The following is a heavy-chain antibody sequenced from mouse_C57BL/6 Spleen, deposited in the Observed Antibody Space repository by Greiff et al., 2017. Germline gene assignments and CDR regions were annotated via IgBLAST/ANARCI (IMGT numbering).Heavy chain of an antibody. J-gene: IGHJ1*03. CDR3: ATYDGSLYWYCDV. V-gene: IGHV14-3*01. CDR1: GFNIKNSY. D-gene: IGHD2-3*01. CDR2: IDPANGNT. Sequence: EVQLPQSVAELVRPGASVKLSCTASGFNIKNSYMHWVKQRPEQGLEWIGRIDPANGNTKYAPKFQGKATITADTSSNTAYLQLSSLTSEDTAIYYCATYDGSLYWYCDVWGTGTTFTVSS.